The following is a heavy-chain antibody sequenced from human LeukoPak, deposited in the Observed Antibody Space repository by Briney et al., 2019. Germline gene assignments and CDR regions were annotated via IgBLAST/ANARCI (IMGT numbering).Heavy chain of an antibody. CDR2: IYYSGST. CDR3: ARDPSYGAFDI. D-gene: IGHD1-26*01. CDR1: GYSISSSNW. J-gene: IGHJ3*02. Sequence: SETLSLTCAVSGYSISSSNWWGWIRQPPGKGLEWIGYIYYSGSTYYNPSLKSRVTMSVDTSKNQFSLRLSSVTAVDTAVYYCARDPSYGAFDIWGQGTMVTVSS. V-gene: IGHV4-28*03.